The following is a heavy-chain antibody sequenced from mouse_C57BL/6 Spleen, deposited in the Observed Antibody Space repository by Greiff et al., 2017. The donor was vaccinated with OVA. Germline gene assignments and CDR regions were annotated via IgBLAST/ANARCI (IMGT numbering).Heavy chain of an antibody. Sequence: VQLQQSGAELVMPGASVKLSCKASGYTFTSYWMHWVKQRPGQGLEWIGEIDPSDSYTNYNQKFKGKSTLTVDKSSSTAYMQLSSLTSEDSAVYYCARRLGRGGYFDYWGQGTTLTVSS. D-gene: IGHD4-1*01. V-gene: IGHV1-69*01. CDR3: ARRLGRGGYFDY. CDR2: IDPSDSYT. CDR1: GYTFTSYW. J-gene: IGHJ2*01.